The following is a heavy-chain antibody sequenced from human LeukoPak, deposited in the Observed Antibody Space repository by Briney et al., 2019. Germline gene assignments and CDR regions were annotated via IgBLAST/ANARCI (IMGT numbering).Heavy chain of an antibody. CDR2: IYYSGST. CDR3: ARGRDHGDY. Sequence: SETLSLTCTVSGGSISSSSYYWSWIRQPPGKGLEWIGYIYYSGSTNYNPSLKSRVTISVDTSKNQFSLKLSSVTAADTAVYYCARGRDHGDYWGQGTLVTVSS. J-gene: IGHJ4*02. V-gene: IGHV4-61*01. CDR1: GGSISSSSYY.